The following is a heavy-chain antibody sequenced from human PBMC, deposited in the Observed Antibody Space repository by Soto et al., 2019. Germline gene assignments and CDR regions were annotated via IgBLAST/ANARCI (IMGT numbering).Heavy chain of an antibody. V-gene: IGHV3-30-3*01. Sequence: QVQLVESGGGVVQPGRSLRLSCAASGFTFSTSALHWVRQAPGKGLEWVALISFDGSHKYYADSVKGRFTISRDNSNNTLYLQMDSLRAEDTAVYYCARVSPEGPYFDYWGQGTQVTVSS. CDR1: GFTFSTSA. CDR3: ARVSPEGPYFDY. J-gene: IGHJ4*02. D-gene: IGHD3-16*01. CDR2: ISFDGSHK.